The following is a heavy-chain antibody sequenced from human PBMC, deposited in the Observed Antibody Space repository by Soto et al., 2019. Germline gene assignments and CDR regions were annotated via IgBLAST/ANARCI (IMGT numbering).Heavy chain of an antibody. CDR2: ISAYNGNT. J-gene: IGHJ6*02. Sequence: ASVKVSCQASGGTFSRYAVSWVRQAPGQRLEWMGWISAYNGNTNYAQKFQGRVTITRDTSASTAYMELSSLRSEDTAVYYCARLRIAARPDYYGMDVWGQGTTVTVSS. CDR3: ARLRIAARPDYYGMDV. V-gene: IGHV1-18*01. D-gene: IGHD6-6*01. CDR1: GGTFSRYA.